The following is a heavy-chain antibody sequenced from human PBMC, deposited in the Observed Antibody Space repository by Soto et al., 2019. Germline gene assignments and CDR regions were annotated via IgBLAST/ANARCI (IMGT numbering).Heavy chain of an antibody. CDR2: IIPIFGTA. CDR1: GGTFSSYA. Sequence: ASVKVSCKASGGTFSSYAISWVRQAPGQGLEWMGGIIPIFGTANYAQKFQGRVTITADESTSTAYMELSSLRSEDTAVYYCASNRGIVVVPAAIPLDYYYYGMDVWGQGTTVTVSS. D-gene: IGHD2-2*02. J-gene: IGHJ6*02. CDR3: ASNRGIVVVPAAIPLDYYYYGMDV. V-gene: IGHV1-69*13.